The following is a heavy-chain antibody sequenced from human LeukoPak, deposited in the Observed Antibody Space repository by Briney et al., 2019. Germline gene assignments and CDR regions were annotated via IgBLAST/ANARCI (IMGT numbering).Heavy chain of an antibody. CDR3: AKTRGTVTTGLYGGMDV. V-gene: IGHV3-9*01. CDR2: ISWNSGSI. D-gene: IGHD4-17*01. Sequence: PGRSLRLSCAASGFTLDDYAMHWVRQAPGKGLEWVSGISWNSGSIGYADSVKGRFTISRDNAKNSLYLQMNSLRAEDTALYYCAKTRGTVTTGLYGGMDVWGQGTTVTVSS. CDR1: GFTLDDYA. J-gene: IGHJ6*02.